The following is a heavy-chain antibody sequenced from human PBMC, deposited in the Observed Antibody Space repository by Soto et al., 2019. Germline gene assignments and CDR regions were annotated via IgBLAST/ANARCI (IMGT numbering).Heavy chain of an antibody. V-gene: IGHV3-15*01. CDR1: EFTYRNAW. CDR2: IKTTTDIGAR. Sequence: WGSLRLSCVASEFTYRNAWKNWVRQAPGKGLEWVDRIKTTTDIGARDSAAPVKGRFTCSRDDSKNTLYLQMNSLTTEDTAFSYCTTLTTLLVHVECWGNGTM. CDR3: TTLTTLLVHVEC. D-gene: IGHD1-26*01. J-gene: IGHJ3*01.